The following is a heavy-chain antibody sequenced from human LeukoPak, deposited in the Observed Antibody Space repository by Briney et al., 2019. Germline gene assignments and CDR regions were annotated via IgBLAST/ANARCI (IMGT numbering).Heavy chain of an antibody. CDR3: ARDPVGGSTIFDY. V-gene: IGHV6-1*01. CDR1: GDSVPSNSAA. J-gene: IGHJ4*02. D-gene: IGHD1-26*01. Sequence: PSQTLSLTCAISGDSVPSNSAAWNWIRQSPSRGLEWLGRTYYRSKWYYDYAVAVKSRISINPDTSKNQSSLQLSSVTPEDTAVYYCARDPVGGSTIFDYWGQGTLVTVSS. CDR2: TYYRSKWYY.